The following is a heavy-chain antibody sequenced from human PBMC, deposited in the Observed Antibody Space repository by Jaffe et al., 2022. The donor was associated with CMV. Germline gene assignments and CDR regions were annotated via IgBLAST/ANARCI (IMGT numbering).Heavy chain of an antibody. V-gene: IGHV1-46*01. J-gene: IGHJ4*02. D-gene: IGHD3-10*01. CDR3: ARDFSTTPRYYYGSGSYLAGIGGAPFDY. CDR1: GYTFTSYY. Sequence: QVQLVQSGAEVKKPGASVKVSCKASGYTFTSYYMHWVRQAPGQGLEWMGIINPSGGSTSYAQKFQGRVTMTRDTSTSTVYMELSSLRSEDTAVYYCARDFSTTPRYYYGSGSYLAGIGGAPFDYWGQGTLVTVSS. CDR2: INPSGGST.